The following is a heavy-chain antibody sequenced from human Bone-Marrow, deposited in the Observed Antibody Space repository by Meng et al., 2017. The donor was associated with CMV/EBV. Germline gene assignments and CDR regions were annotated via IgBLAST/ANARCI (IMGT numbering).Heavy chain of an antibody. CDR3: ARGPVEYCSSTSCYRFNAFDI. J-gene: IGHJ3*02. V-gene: IGHV3-72*01. CDR2: TRNKANSYTT. CDR1: GFTFSDHY. Sequence: GESLKISCAASGFTFSDHYMDWVRQAPGKGLEWVGRTRNKANSYTTEYAASVKGRFTISRDDSKNSLYLQMNSLKTEDTAVYYCARGPVEYCSSTSCYRFNAFDIWGQGTRVT. D-gene: IGHD2-2*02.